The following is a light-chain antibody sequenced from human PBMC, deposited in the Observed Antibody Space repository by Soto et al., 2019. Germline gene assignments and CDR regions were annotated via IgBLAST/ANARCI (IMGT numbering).Light chain of an antibody. CDR1: QSMSTW. CDR2: DAS. CDR3: QQYNSYSRT. Sequence: DIQMTQSPSTLSASIGDRITITCRASQSMSTWLAWYQQKPGKAPKLLIYDASTLVSGVPSRFSGSGSGTGFTLTISSLQPDDFATYYCQQYNSYSRTFGQGTKLEIK. V-gene: IGKV1-5*01. J-gene: IGKJ2*02.